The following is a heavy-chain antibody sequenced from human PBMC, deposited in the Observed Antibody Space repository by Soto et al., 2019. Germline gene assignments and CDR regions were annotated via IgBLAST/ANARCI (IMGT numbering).Heavy chain of an antibody. CDR2: IWHDGSKK. CDR1: GFIFRDYG. Sequence: GGSLRLSCAASGFIFRDYGMQWVRQAPGKGLEWLSFIWHDGSKKFFADSVQGRFTISRDNSKNPLFLQMNTLRAEDTAVYYCASQAFDNWGQGTLVTVSS. J-gene: IGHJ4*02. V-gene: IGHV3-33*01. CDR3: ASQAFDN.